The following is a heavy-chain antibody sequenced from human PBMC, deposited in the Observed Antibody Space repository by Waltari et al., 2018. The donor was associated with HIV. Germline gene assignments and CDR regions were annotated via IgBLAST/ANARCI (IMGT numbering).Heavy chain of an antibody. D-gene: IGHD5-18*01. CDR3: ARVDTAMVNDY. V-gene: IGHV3-53*02. CDR1: GFTVSSSY. CDR2: IYSGGST. J-gene: IGHJ4*02. Sequence: EVQLVETGGGLIQPGGSLRLSCAASGFTVSSSYMSWVRQAPGKGLGWVSVIYSGGSTYYADSVKGQFTISRENSKTTLYLQMNSLSAEDTAVYYCARVDTAMVNDYWGQGTLVTVSS.